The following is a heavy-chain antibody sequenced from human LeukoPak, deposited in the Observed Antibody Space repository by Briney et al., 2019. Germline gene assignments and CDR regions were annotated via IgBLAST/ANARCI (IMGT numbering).Heavy chain of an antibody. J-gene: IGHJ4*02. CDR3: AKDPLEGSRLWFGELLLGGFDY. V-gene: IGHV3-23*01. D-gene: IGHD3-10*01. CDR2: ISGSGGST. Sequence: HPGGSLRLSCAASGFTFSSYAMSWVRQAPGKGLEWVSAISGSGGSTYYADSVKGRFTISRDNSKNTLYLQMNSLRAEDTAVYYCAKDPLEGSRLWFGELLLGGFDYWGQGTLVTVSS. CDR1: GFTFSSYA.